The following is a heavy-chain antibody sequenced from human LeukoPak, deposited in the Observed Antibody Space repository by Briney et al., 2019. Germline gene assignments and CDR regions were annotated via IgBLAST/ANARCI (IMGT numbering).Heavy chain of an antibody. D-gene: IGHD4-17*01. CDR2: ISYDGSNK. V-gene: IGHV3-30-3*01. CDR1: GFTFSSYA. J-gene: IGHJ4*02. Sequence: PGGSLRLSCAASGFTFSSYAMHWVRQAPGKGLEWVAVISYDGSNKYYAASVKGRFTISRDNSKNTLYLQMNSLRAEDTAVYYCARENGDTFDYWGQGTLVTVSS. CDR3: ARENGDTFDY.